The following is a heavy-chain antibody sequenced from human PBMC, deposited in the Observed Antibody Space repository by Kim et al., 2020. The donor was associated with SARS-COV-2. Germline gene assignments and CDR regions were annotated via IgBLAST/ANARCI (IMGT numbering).Heavy chain of an antibody. CDR2: IVPNGDAT. Sequence: GGSLRLSCAASGFTFSNYYMHWVRQAPGKGLEFVAAIVPNGDATYYANSVKGRFTISRDNSKNALWLQVGSLGPEDMAIYYCVSGYNFAYDFCGQGHLVT. CDR1: GFTFSNYY. V-gene: IGHV3-64*01. D-gene: IGHD5-12*01. J-gene: IGHJ4*01. CDR3: VSGYNFAYDF.